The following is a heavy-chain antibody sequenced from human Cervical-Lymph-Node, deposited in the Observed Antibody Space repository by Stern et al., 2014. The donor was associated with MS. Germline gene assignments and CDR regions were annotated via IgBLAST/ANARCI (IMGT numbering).Heavy chain of an antibody. CDR2: IYPYDSDT. V-gene: IGHV5-51*01. J-gene: IGHJ4*02. Sequence: VQLVQSGAEVKTPGESLQISCKGSGYSFTIYYIAWVRQMPGKGLEWMGVIYPYDSDTTYSPSFQCQVTISADKSITTAYLQWSILRASDTAMYYCARHVQGFDYWGQGTLVTVSS. CDR1: GYSFTIYY. CDR3: ARHVQGFDY.